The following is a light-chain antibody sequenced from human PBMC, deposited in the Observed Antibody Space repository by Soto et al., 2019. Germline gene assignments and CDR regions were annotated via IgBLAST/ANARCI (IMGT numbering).Light chain of an antibody. CDR1: QSVSRSY. CDR3: QQYGRSWWT. Sequence: EIVLTQSPGTLSLSPGERATLSCRTSQSVSRSYLAWYQQKPGQAPRLLIYGASSRATGIPDRFSGSGSGTDFTLNISRLEPEDFAVYYCQQYGRSWWTFGQGTKVEIK. V-gene: IGKV3-20*01. J-gene: IGKJ1*01. CDR2: GAS.